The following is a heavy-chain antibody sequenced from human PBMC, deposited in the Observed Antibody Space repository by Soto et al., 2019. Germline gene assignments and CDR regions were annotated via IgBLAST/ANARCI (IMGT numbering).Heavy chain of an antibody. J-gene: IGHJ4*02. V-gene: IGHV3-72*01. D-gene: IGHD4-17*01. CDR3: ARATTVTDY. Sequence: VGSLRLSCAASGFIFSDHYMDWVRQAPGKGLEWVGRTRNKANSHTTEYAASVKGRFTISRDGSKNSLYLQMNSLKIEDTAVYYCARATTVTDYWGQGTLVTVSS. CDR1: GFIFSDHY. CDR2: TRNKANSHTT.